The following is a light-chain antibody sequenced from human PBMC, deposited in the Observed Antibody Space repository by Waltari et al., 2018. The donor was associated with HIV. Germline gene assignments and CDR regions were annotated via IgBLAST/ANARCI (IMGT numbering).Light chain of an antibody. CDR1: QSVSSY. CDR3: HQRSNWPIT. V-gene: IGKV3-11*01. J-gene: IGKJ5*01. Sequence: EIVLTQSPATLSLSPGERATLSCRASQSVSSYLAWYQQKPGHAPRLLIYGASSRATGIPARFSGSGSVTDFTLTISSLEPGDFGVYYCHQRSNWPITFGQGTRLEIK. CDR2: GAS.